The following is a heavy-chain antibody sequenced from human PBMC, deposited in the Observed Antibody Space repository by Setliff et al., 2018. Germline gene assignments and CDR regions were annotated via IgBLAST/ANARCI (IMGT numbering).Heavy chain of an antibody. D-gene: IGHD1-1*01. Sequence: SETLSLTCKVSGDSMNSGVYYWAWIRQPPGKGPEWIGRIYSGGTTYYNPSLKSRVTISVDTSKSQFSLRLNSVTAADTAVYYCARTGTYRYFDYWGRGTLVTVS. CDR1: GDSMNSGVYY. CDR2: IYSGGTT. V-gene: IGHV4-39*01. J-gene: IGHJ4*02. CDR3: ARTGTYRYFDY.